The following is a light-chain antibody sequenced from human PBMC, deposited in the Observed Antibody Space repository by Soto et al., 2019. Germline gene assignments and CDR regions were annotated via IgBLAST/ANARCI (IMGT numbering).Light chain of an antibody. CDR3: SSYTSSRTYV. V-gene: IGLV2-18*02. CDR2: DVS. Sequence: QSALTQPPSVSGSPGQSVTISCTGTSSDVGSYNRVSWYQQHPGTAPKVMIYDVSNRPSGVPDRFSGSKSGNTASLTISGLQSEDESGYYCSSYTSSRTYVFGTGTKLTVL. J-gene: IGLJ1*01. CDR1: SSDVGSYNR.